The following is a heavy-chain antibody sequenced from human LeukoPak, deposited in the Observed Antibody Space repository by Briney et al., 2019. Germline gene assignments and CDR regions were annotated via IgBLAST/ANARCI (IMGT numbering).Heavy chain of an antibody. Sequence: PSETLSLTYAVYGGSLSGYYWSWIRQPPKKGLEWIGEINHSGSTNYNPSLKSRVTISVDTSKNQFSLKLSSVTAADTAVYYCARELPDSPWEWLVNDVSNAFDIWGQGTMVTVSS. D-gene: IGHD6-19*01. CDR2: INHSGST. V-gene: IGHV4-34*01. J-gene: IGHJ3*02. CDR3: ARELPDSPWEWLVNDVSNAFDI. CDR1: GGSLSGYY.